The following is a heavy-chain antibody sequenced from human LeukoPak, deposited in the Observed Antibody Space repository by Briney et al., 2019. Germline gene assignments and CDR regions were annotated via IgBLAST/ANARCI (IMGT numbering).Heavy chain of an antibody. CDR2: IFHSGNT. Sequence: SETQSLTCTVSGGSISSYYWSWIRQPPGKGLEWIGYIFHSGNTNYNPSLKSRVTMSVDTSKNQFSLKLSSVTAADTAVYYCAREASSGWHIDYWGQGTLVTVSS. D-gene: IGHD6-19*01. J-gene: IGHJ4*02. V-gene: IGHV4-59*01. CDR1: GGSISSYY. CDR3: AREASSGWHIDY.